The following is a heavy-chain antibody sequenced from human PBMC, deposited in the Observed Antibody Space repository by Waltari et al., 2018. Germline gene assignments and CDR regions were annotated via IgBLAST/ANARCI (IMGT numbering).Heavy chain of an antibody. J-gene: IGHJ6*02. CDR1: GFTFSSYA. CDR2: ISGSGGST. D-gene: IGHD6-19*01. V-gene: IGHV3-23*04. CDR3: AKDSRRGWYGGDYYGMDV. Sequence: EVQLVESGGGLVQPGGSLRLSCAASGFTFSSYAMSWVRQAPGKGVGWVSAISGSGGSTYYADSVKGRFTISRDNSKNTLYLQMNSLRAEDTAVYYCAKDSRRGWYGGDYYGMDVWGQGTTVTVSS.